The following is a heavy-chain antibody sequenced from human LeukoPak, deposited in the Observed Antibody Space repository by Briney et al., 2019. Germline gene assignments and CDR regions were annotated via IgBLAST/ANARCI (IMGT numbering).Heavy chain of an antibody. D-gene: IGHD3-3*01. J-gene: IGHJ4*02. CDR3: ARFLRRGTFDY. CDR1: GFTFSSYE. Sequence: PGGSLRLSCTASGFTFSSYEMSWIRQAPGKGLEWVSSIDYSGGSTHYADSVKGRFTISRDNAKSSLYLQVNSLRAEDTAVYYCARFLRRGTFDYWGQGTLVTVSS. CDR2: IDYSGGST. V-gene: IGHV3-48*03.